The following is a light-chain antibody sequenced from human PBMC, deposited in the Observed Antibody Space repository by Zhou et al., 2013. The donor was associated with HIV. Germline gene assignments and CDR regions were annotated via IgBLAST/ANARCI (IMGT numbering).Light chain of an antibody. J-gene: IGKJ1*01. CDR2: KAS. CDR1: QNISNF. CDR3: QHYDSYSGT. Sequence: DIQLTQSPSTLSASVGDRVSITCRASQNISNFLVWYQQKPGKAPQLLIHKASSLESGVPSRFSGSGSGTEFTLTISDLQPDDFATYYCQHYDSYSGTFGQGTKLEVK. V-gene: IGKV1-5*03.